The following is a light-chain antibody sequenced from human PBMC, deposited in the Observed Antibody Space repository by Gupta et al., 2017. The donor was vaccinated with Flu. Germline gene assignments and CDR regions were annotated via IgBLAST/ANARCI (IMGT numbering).Light chain of an antibody. V-gene: IGKV3-15*01. Sequence: EIVMTQSPATLSVSPGERATLSCRASQSVSSNLAWYQQRPGQAPRLLIYGASTRATGIPANFSGSGSGTEFTLTISSLQSEDFAVYYCQHDNNWPLTFGRGTKVEIK. CDR3: QHDNNWPLT. J-gene: IGKJ4*01. CDR2: GAS. CDR1: QSVSSN.